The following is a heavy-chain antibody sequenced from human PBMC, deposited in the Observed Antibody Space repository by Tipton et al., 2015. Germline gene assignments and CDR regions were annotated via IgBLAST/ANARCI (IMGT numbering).Heavy chain of an antibody. V-gene: IGHV4-61*01. CDR3: ARDLEHGMDV. CDR1: GGSVSSGSYY. J-gene: IGHJ6*02. Sequence: TLSLTCTVSGGSVSSGSYYWSWIRQPPGKGLEWIGYISYTETSHYNPSLKSRVTISTDTSKNQFSLKLSSVTAADTAVYYCARDLEHGMDVWGQGTTVTVS. CDR2: ISYTETS. D-gene: IGHD5-24*01.